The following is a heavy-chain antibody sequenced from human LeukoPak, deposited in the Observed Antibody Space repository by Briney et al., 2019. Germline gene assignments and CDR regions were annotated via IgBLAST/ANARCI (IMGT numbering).Heavy chain of an antibody. V-gene: IGHV3-23*01. D-gene: IGHD6-13*01. CDR1: GFTFSSYA. CDR3: AGRGYSSSWTLYYYYGMDV. CDR2: ISGSGGST. Sequence: GSLRLSCAASGFTFSSYAMSWVRQAPGKGLEWVSAISGSGGSTYYADSVKGRFTISRDNSKNTLYLQMNSLRAEDTAVYYCAGRGYSSSWTLYYYYGMDVWGQGTTVTVSS. J-gene: IGHJ6*02.